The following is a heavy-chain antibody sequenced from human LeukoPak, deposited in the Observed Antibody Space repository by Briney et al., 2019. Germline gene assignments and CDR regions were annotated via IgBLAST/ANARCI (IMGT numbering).Heavy chain of an antibody. Sequence: ASVKVSCKASGYTFTSYDINWVRQATGQGLEWMGWMNPNSGDTGYVQKFQGRVTMTRNTSISTAYMELSSLRSEDTAVYYCARDSAGYSGYVGAFDIWGQGTMVTVSS. V-gene: IGHV1-8*01. CDR2: MNPNSGDT. J-gene: IGHJ3*02. CDR3: ARDSAGYSGYVGAFDI. D-gene: IGHD5-12*01. CDR1: GYTFTSYD.